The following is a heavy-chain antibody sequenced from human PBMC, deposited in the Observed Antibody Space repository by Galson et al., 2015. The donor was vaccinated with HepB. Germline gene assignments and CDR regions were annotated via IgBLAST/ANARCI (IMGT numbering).Heavy chain of an antibody. CDR1: GFTFSNYA. J-gene: IGHJ6*02. Sequence: SLRLSCAASGFTFSNYAMFWVRQAPGKGLEWAAAISSDGTNKFYADSVKGRFTISRDNSKNTLYLQMDSLRAEDTAVFYCAKESRGCSGGRCSFYYAMDVWGHGTSVTVSS. V-gene: IGHV3-30*18. CDR3: AKESRGCSGGRCSFYYAMDV. CDR2: ISSDGTNK. D-gene: IGHD2-15*01.